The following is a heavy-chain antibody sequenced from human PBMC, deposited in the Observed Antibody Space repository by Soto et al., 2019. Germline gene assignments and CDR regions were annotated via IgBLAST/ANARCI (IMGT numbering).Heavy chain of an antibody. J-gene: IGHJ5*02. CDR2: IYYSGST. D-gene: IGHD3-10*01. CDR1: GGSISSGGYY. CDR3: ARSVTP. Sequence: QVQLQESGPGLVKPSQTLSLTCTVSGGSISSGGYYWNWIRQHPGKGLEWIGYIYYSGSTYYNPSLKRRATISADTSKNQLSLKLSSVTAADTAMYYCARSVTPWGQGTPGTVSS. V-gene: IGHV4-31*03.